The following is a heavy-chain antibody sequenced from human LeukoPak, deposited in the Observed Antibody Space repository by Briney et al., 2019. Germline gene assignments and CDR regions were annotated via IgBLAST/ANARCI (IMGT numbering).Heavy chain of an antibody. Sequence: GGSLRLSCAASGFTFSSYTMSWVRQAPGKGLEWVSAISGSGGSTYCADSVKGWFTISRDNSKNTLYLQMNSLRAEDTAVYYCAKVATMYFDYWGQGTLVTVSS. D-gene: IGHD5-12*01. J-gene: IGHJ4*02. CDR1: GFTFSSYT. V-gene: IGHV3-23*01. CDR2: ISGSGGST. CDR3: AKVATMYFDY.